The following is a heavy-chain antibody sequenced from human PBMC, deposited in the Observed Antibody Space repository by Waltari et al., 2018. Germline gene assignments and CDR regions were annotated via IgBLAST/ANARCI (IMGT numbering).Heavy chain of an antibody. CDR1: GYRFTTYW. CDR3: AKAYTSWSEMDS. Sequence: EVQLVQSGAEVKKPGESLKISCKGSGYRFTTYWIAWVRQMPGKGLECMGIIYPSDSETKYSPSFQVQVTISVDRSLSTAYLQWSSLQPSDTAMYYCAKAYTSWSEMDSWGQGTLVTVSS. V-gene: IGHV5-51*03. CDR2: IYPSDSET. J-gene: IGHJ4*02. D-gene: IGHD2-2*02.